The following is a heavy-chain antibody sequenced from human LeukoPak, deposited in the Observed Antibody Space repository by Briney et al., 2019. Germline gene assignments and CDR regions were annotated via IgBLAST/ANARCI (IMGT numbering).Heavy chain of an antibody. CDR3: ARGDNYVFDV. Sequence: SETLSLTCIVSGGSISSTTYYWGWIRQPPGKRLEWIGSIYYSGSTNYNPSLKSRVTISVDKSNNHFSLKLTSVTAADTAMYYCARGDNYVFDVWGRGTLVSVSS. CDR1: GGSISSTTYY. J-gene: IGHJ2*01. D-gene: IGHD5-24*01. V-gene: IGHV4-39*07. CDR2: IYYSGST.